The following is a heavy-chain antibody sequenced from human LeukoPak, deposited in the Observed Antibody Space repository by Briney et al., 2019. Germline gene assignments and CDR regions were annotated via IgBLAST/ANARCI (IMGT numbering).Heavy chain of an antibody. Sequence: GASLTLSSAASTFTFSSTATSCVRHPPGEGLGWVSATRGSGGSTFYADSGKGRFSICTDHSMNTLYLQSNSHRAQARPIYYCATRPSQGLYRRAFDSWGQGTMVSVSS. CDR3: ATRPSQGLYRRAFDS. V-gene: IGHV3-23*01. CDR2: TRGSGGST. CDR1: TFTFSSTA. J-gene: IGHJ3*02. D-gene: IGHD2-8*01.